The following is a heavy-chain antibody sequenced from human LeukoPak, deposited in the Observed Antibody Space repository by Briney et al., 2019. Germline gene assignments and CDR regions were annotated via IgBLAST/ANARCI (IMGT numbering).Heavy chain of an antibody. CDR2: IYYSGST. Sequence: SEPLSLTCTVSGGPLSRYHWRWIRQPTGKGLEWIGYIYYSGSTNYNPSLKSRVTISVDTSKNQFSLKLSSVTAADTAVYYCASGYYYFDYWGQGTLVTVSS. D-gene: IGHD3-22*01. V-gene: IGHV4-59*01. CDR1: GGPLSRYH. CDR3: ASGYYYFDY. J-gene: IGHJ4*02.